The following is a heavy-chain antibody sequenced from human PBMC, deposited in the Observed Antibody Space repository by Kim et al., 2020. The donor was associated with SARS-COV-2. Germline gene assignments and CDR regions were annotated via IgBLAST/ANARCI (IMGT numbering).Heavy chain of an antibody. CDR2: IGGSGGTT. D-gene: IGHD3-10*02. J-gene: IGHJ3*02. Sequence: GGSLRLSCATSGFTFSRFAMNWLRQAPGKGLEWVSAIGGSGGTTYYADSVKDRFTFSIDNSNNTVFLQMRNLRVDDTALYYLAKVFNGRYVGTVAFYIW. V-gene: IGHV3-23*01. CDR1: GFTFSRFA. CDR3: AKVFNGRYVGTVAFYI.